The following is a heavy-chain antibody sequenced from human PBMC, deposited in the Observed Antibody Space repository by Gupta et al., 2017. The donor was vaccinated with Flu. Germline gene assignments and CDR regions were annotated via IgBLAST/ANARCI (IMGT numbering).Heavy chain of an antibody. CDR2: ISPGGST. J-gene: IGHJ4*02. Sequence: WIRQPPGKGLEWIGYISPGGSTYYNPSLNSRVAISADNSKNHVSLSLTSVTAADTAVYYCARYSYGSQSSVFDYWGQGTLVTVSS. V-gene: IGHV4-30-2*01. CDR3: ARYSYGSQSSVFDY. D-gene: IGHD3-10*01.